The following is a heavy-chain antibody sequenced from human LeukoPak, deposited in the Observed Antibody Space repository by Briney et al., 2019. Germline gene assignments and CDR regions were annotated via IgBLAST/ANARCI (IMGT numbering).Heavy chain of an antibody. D-gene: IGHD3-10*01. V-gene: IGHV3-15*01. CDR3: TTARVTMVRGVIIPRFDY. Sequence: GGSLRLSCAASGFTVSNAWMSWFRQAPGKGLEWVGRIKSKTDGGTTDYAAPVKGRFTISRDDSKNTLYLQMNSLKTEDTAVYYCTTARVTMVRGVIIPRFDYWGQGTLVTVSS. J-gene: IGHJ4*02. CDR2: IKSKTDGGTT. CDR1: GFTVSNAW.